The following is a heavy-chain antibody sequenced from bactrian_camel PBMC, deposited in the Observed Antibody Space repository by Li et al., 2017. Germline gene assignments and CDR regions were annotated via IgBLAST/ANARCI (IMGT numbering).Heavy chain of an antibody. D-gene: IGHD1*01. V-gene: IGHV3S67*01. CDR3: AAAYPYDKTHTMIPIGSRRPGFGV. Sequence: VQLVESGGGSVQTGGSLRLSCDASAPRYTARRHCMGWFRQAPGKQREGVANIDTDGRITYAESVKGRFTLSRDNAKRRIFLQMNNLQPEDSAKYYCAAAYPYDKTHTMIPIGSRRPGFGVWGQGTQVTVS. J-gene: IGHJ4*01. CDR1: APRYTARRHC. CDR2: IDTDGRI.